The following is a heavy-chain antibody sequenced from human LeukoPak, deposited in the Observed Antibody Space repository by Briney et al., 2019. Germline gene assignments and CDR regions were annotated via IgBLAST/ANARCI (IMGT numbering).Heavy chain of an antibody. J-gene: IGHJ4*02. CDR1: GYTFTSYG. D-gene: IGHD4-11*01. CDR2: ISAYNGNT. CDR3: ARVPDYSNYDYFDY. V-gene: IGHV1-18*01. Sequence: GASVKVSCKASGYTFTSYGISWVRQAPGQGLEWMGWISAYNGNTNYAQKLQGRVTMTTDTSTSTAYMELRSLRSDDTAVYYCARVPDYSNYDYFDYWGQGTLVTVSS.